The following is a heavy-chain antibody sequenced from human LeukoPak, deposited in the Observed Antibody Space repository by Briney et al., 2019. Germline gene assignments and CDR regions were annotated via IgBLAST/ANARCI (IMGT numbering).Heavy chain of an antibody. CDR1: GFTFSSYG. V-gene: IGHV3-21*01. J-gene: IGHJ4*02. D-gene: IGHD2-2*01. CDR2: ISSSSSYI. CDR3: ARGTCSSTSCFLFDY. Sequence: GGSLRLSCAASGFTFSSYGMHWVRQAPGKGLEWVSSISSSSSYIYYADSVKGRFTISRDNAKNSLYLQMNSLRAEDTALYYCARGTCSSTSCFLFDYWGQGTLVTVSS.